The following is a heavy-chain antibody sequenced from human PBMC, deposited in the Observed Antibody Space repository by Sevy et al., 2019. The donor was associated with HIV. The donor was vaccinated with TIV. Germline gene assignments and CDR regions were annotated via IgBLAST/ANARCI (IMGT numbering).Heavy chain of an antibody. CDR1: GGSVSGYF. Sequence: SETLSLTCTVTGGSVSGYFWSWIRQPPGRGLEWIGNIHHSGTTKYNPSLKSRLTISVDTSKNQFSLILTSATAADTAVYYCTRVDSSGHSDYWGLGTPVTISS. J-gene: IGHJ4*02. D-gene: IGHD3-22*01. CDR2: IHHSGTT. V-gene: IGHV4-59*02. CDR3: TRVDSSGHSDY.